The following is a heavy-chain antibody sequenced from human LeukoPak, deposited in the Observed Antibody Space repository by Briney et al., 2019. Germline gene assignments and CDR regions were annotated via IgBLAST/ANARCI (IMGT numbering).Heavy chain of an antibody. V-gene: IGHV3-11*01. CDR2: ISSSGSTI. Sequence: RVSCKVSGGTFSDYYMSWIRQAPGKGLEWVSYISSSGSTIYYADSVKGRFTISRDNAKNSLYLQMNSLRAEDTAVYYCARDTGQLGYYYYYGMDVWGQGTTVTVSS. J-gene: IGHJ6*02. D-gene: IGHD5-18*01. CDR1: GGTFSDYY. CDR3: ARDTGQLGYYYYYGMDV.